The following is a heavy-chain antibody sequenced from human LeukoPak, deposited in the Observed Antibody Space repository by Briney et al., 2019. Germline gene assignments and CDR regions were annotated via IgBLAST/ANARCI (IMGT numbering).Heavy chain of an antibody. Sequence: ASVKVSCKASGYTFTSYGISWVRQAPGQGLEWMGWISAYNGNTNYAQKLQGRVTMTTDTSTSTAYMELRSLRSDDTAVYYCARDGSFLEWLWGTSVTAIRPYYFDYWGQGTLVTVSS. V-gene: IGHV1-18*01. CDR1: GYTFTSYG. D-gene: IGHD3-3*02. CDR3: ARDGSFLEWLWGTSVTAIRPYYFDY. CDR2: ISAYNGNT. J-gene: IGHJ4*02.